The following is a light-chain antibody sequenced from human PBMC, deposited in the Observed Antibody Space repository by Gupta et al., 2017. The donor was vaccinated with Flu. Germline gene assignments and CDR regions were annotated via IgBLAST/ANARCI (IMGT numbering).Light chain of an antibody. J-gene: IGLJ1*01. CDR1: SSNIGKHF. V-gene: IGLV1-51*01. Sequence: QSLLTQPPSMSAAPRQKVTISCSGTSSNIGKHFVSWYQPVPGTAPKIVIYDNYKRPEGIPGRSSGSESGTSAPQDITGLQKGDEADYYCGTWDTSWGAYVSATGTKVTV. CDR3: GTWDTSWGAYV. CDR2: DNY.